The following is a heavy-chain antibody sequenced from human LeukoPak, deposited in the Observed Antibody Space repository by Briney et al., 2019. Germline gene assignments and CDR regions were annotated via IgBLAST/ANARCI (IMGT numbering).Heavy chain of an antibody. D-gene: IGHD5-12*01. J-gene: IGHJ4*02. V-gene: IGHV4-39*01. CDR3: ASGYVYFDY. CDR1: GGSISSSSYY. CDR2: IYYSGST. Sequence: PSETVSLTCTVSGGSISSSSYYWGWIRQPPGKGLEWIGSIYYSGSTYYNPSLKSRVTISVDTSKNQFSLKLSSVTAADTAVYYCASGYVYFDYWGQGTLVTVSS.